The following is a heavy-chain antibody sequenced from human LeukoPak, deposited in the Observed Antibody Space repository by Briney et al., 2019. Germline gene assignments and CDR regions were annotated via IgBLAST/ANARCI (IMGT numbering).Heavy chain of an antibody. CDR3: AKHHYDILLSHFDS. Sequence: GGSLRLSCAASGFAFGSHPMSWVRQAPEKGLEWVSGIADNGDATYYGDSVKGRFTISRDNSKSALYLELKSLRAEDTAVYFCAKHHYDILLSHFDSWGQGTLVAVSS. J-gene: IGHJ4*02. CDR2: IADNGDAT. D-gene: IGHD3-9*01. CDR1: GFAFGSHP. V-gene: IGHV3-23*01.